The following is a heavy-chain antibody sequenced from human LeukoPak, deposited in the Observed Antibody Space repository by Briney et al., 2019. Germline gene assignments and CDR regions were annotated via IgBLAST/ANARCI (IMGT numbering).Heavy chain of an antibody. CDR2: IYYSGST. CDR1: GGSFSGYY. CDR3: ARGQIGGNAFDI. D-gene: IGHD3-16*01. Sequence: SETLSLTCAVYGGSFSGYYWSWIRQPPGKGLEWIGYIYYSGSTYYNPSLKSRVTISVDRSKNQFSLRLSSVTAADTAVYYCARGQIGGNAFDIWGQGTMVTVSS. J-gene: IGHJ3*02. V-gene: IGHV4-30-4*08.